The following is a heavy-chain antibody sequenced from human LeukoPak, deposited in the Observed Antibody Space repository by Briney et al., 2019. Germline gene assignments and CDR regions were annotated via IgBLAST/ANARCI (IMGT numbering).Heavy chain of an antibody. CDR3: ARVGIMVRGVPFDY. Sequence: SQTLSLTCTVSGGSISSGGYYWSWIRQPPGKGLEWIGYIYHSGSTYYNPSLKSRVTISVDRSKNQFSLKLSSVTAADTAVYYCARVGIMVRGVPFDYWGQGTLVTVSS. J-gene: IGHJ4*02. CDR2: IYHSGST. D-gene: IGHD3-10*01. V-gene: IGHV4-30-2*01. CDR1: GGSISSGGYY.